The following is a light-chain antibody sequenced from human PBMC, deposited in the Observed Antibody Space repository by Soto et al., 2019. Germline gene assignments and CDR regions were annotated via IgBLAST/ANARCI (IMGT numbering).Light chain of an antibody. Sequence: DIQMTQSPSSLSASVGDRVTITCQATQDISNYLNWYQQKPGKAPKLLIYDASNLQTGVPSRFSAYRSETDFTFTISSLQPDDFATYYCQQYMSYSFGQGTKVDI. CDR1: QDISNY. J-gene: IGKJ1*01. CDR2: DAS. CDR3: QQYMSYS. V-gene: IGKV1-33*01.